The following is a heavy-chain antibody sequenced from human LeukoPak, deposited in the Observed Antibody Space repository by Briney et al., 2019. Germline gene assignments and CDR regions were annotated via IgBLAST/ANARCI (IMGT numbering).Heavy chain of an antibody. V-gene: IGHV2-5*01. J-gene: IGHJ3*01. Sequence: SGPTLVNPTQTLTLTCTFSGFSLSTSGVGVGWIRQPPGKALEWLALIYWNDDKHYRPSLKSRLTITQDTSKNPVVLTMTNMDPVDTPTYYSAHPDVRDGYNSDAFDFWGQGTMVTVSS. CDR3: AHPDVRDGYNSDAFDF. CDR2: IYWNDDK. D-gene: IGHD5-24*01. CDR1: GFSLSTSGVG.